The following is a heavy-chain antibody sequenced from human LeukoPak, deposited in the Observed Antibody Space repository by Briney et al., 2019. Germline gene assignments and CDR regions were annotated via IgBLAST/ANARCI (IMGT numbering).Heavy chain of an antibody. V-gene: IGHV3-53*01. CDR1: GFTFSSSA. CDR3: AREASYYYGMDV. CDR2: IYSGGST. J-gene: IGHJ6*02. Sequence: GGSLRLSCAASGFTFSSSAMSWVRQVPGKGLEWVSVIYSGGSTYYADSVKGRFTISRDNSKNTLYLQMNSLRAEDTAVYYCAREASYYYGMDVWGQGTTVTVSS.